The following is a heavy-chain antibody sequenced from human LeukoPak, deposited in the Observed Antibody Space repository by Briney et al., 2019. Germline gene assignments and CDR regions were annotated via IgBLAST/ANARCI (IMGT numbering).Heavy chain of an antibody. CDR1: GYRFTSYW. J-gene: IGHJ4*02. Sequence: GEPLKISFKGSGYRFTSYWIGWVRPMPGKGLEWMGIIYPGDSDTRYSPSFQGQVAISADKSISTAYLQWSSLKASDTAMYYCARQRPIDVDLDYWGQGTLVTVSS. CDR3: ARQRPIDVDLDY. D-gene: IGHD3/OR15-3a*01. CDR2: IYPGDSDT. V-gene: IGHV5-51*01.